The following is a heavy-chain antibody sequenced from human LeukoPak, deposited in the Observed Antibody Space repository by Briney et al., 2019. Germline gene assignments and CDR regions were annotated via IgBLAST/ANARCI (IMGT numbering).Heavy chain of an antibody. D-gene: IGHD3-10*01. J-gene: IGHJ3*02. CDR1: GGTFSSYA. CDR3: AREQPPQDYYGSGSAFDI. CDR2: IIPIFGTA. V-gene: IGHV1-69*06. Sequence: SVKVSCKASGGTFSSYAISWVRQAPGQGLEWMGGIIPIFGTANYAQKFQGRVTITADKSTSTAYMELSSLRSEDTAVYYCAREQPPQDYYGSGSAFDIWGQGTMVTVSS.